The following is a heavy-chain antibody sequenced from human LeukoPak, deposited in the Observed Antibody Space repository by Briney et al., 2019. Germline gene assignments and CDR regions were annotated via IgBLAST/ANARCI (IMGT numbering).Heavy chain of an antibody. J-gene: IGHJ4*02. CDR1: GDSISSSSYY. CDR3: ARVPDGGYYYGSGPLY. V-gene: IGHV4-39*07. D-gene: IGHD3-10*01. Sequence: SETLSLTCTVSGDSISSSSYYWGWIRQPPGKGLEWIGSIYYSGSTYYNPSLKSRVTISVDTSKNQFSLKLSSVTAADTAVYYCARVPDGGYYYGSGPLYWGQGTLVTVSS. CDR2: IYYSGST.